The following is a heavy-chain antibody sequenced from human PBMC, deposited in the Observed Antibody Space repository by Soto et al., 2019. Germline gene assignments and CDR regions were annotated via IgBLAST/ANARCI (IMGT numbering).Heavy chain of an antibody. CDR1: GFTLDTYG. D-gene: IGHD2-21*01. CDR3: ARDWGACTPGECYSHGFDL. CDR2: SWHDGRHL. Sequence: QEQLVESGGGMVQPGGSLRLSCAVSGFTLDTYGMHWVRQAAGQGLEWVAVSWHDGRHLDYVDSVRGRFTVFRDDSKNTLFLEMNGLRGDDTAVYYCARDWGACTPGECYSHGFDLWGQGTLVTVSS. V-gene: IGHV3-33*01. J-gene: IGHJ3*01.